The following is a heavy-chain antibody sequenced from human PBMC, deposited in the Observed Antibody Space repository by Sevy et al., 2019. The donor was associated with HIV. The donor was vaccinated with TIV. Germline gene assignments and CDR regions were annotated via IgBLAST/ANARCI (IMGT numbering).Heavy chain of an antibody. CDR3: ARGTDWFDT. CDR1: GFTFSSYW. Sequence: GGSLRLSCAASGFTFSSYWMSWVRQAPGKGLEWVANIKQDGSEKYYVDSVKGRFTISSDNAKNSLYLQMNSLRAEDPAVSYRARGTDWFDTWGKGTLVTVS. CDR2: IKQDGSEK. D-gene: IGHD1-1*01. V-gene: IGHV3-7*01. J-gene: IGHJ5*02.